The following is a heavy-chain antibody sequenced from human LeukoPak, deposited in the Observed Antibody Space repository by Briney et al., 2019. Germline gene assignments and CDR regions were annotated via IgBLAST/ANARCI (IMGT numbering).Heavy chain of an antibody. CDR1: GGSFSGYY. CDR3: ARPYSSSWSGLAWFDP. V-gene: IGHV4-34*01. CDR2: INHSGST. Sequence: SETLSLTCAVYGGSFSGYYWSWIRQPPGKGLEWIGEINHSGSTNYNPSLKSRVTISVDTSKNQFSLKLSSVTAADTAVYYCARPYSSSWSGLAWFDPWGQGTLVTVSS. J-gene: IGHJ5*02. D-gene: IGHD6-13*01.